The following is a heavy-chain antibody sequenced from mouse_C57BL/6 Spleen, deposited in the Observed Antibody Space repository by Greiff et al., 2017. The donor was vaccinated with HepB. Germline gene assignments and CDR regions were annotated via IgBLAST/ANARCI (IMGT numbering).Heavy chain of an antibody. V-gene: IGHV5-4*03. D-gene: IGHD2-4*01. CDR2: ISDGGSYT. CDR3: ARTYDYDSWFAY. J-gene: IGHJ3*01. Sequence: EVMLVESGGGLVKPGGSLKLSCAASGFTFSSYAMSWVRQTPEKRLEWVATISDGGSYTYYPDNVKGRFTISRDNAKNNLDLQMSHLKSEDTAMYYCARTYDYDSWFAYWGQGTLVTVSA. CDR1: GFTFSSYA.